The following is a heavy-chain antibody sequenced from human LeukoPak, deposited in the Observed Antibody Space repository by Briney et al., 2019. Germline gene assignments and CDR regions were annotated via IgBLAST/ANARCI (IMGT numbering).Heavy chain of an antibody. CDR2: LKQDRTEK. J-gene: IGHJ4*02. CDR1: AFTFSRYG. D-gene: IGHD3-10*01. Sequence: PGGSLRLSCGAPAFTFSRYGMHSVRQAPGKGLEWVANLKQDRTEKYYVDSEKGRFTISRDNAKNSLYLQMNSLRVEDTAVYYCAKVAKYYYGSETYYFFEHWGQGTPVTASS. CDR3: AKVAKYYYGSETYYFFEH. V-gene: IGHV3-7*01.